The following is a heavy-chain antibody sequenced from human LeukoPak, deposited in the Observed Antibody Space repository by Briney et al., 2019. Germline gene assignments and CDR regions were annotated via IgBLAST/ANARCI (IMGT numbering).Heavy chain of an antibody. V-gene: IGHV2-5*01. CDR1: GFSLCTSGVG. J-gene: IGHJ3*02. CDR3: ALNSSWYAVYAFDI. Sequence: SGPTLVNPTQTLTLTCTFSGFSLCTSGVGVGWIRQPPGKALEWLALIYWNDDKRYSPSLKSRLTITKDTSKNQVVLTMTNMDPVDTDTYYCALNSSWYAVYAFDIWGQGTMVTVSS. CDR2: IYWNDDK. D-gene: IGHD6-13*01.